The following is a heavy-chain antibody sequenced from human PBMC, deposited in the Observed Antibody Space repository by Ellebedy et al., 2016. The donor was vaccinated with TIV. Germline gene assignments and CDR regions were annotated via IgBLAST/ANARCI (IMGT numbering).Heavy chain of an antibody. Sequence: PGGSLRLSCAASGFTFSPYYMTWVRQAPGKGLEWVANIDQNGGEKSYGDSVKGRFTISRDKAKNSLFLQMNSLRVEEKAVYYCARETPNRAFDIWGQGAMVTVSS. CDR2: IDQNGGEK. CDR1: GFTFSPYY. J-gene: IGHJ3*02. CDR3: ARETPNRAFDI. D-gene: IGHD1-14*01. V-gene: IGHV3-7*01.